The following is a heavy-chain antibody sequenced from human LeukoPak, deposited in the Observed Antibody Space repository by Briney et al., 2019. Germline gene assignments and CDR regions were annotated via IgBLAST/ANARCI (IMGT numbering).Heavy chain of an antibody. CDR2: ISGSGGST. CDR1: GFTFSSYG. CDR3: AKFHTVTTNY. J-gene: IGHJ4*02. Sequence: PGGSLRLSCAASGFTFSSYGMHWVRQAPGKGLEWVSAISGSGGSTYYADSVKGRFTISRDNSKNTLYLQMNSLRAEDTAVYYCAKFHTVTTNYWGQGTLVTVSS. V-gene: IGHV3-23*01. D-gene: IGHD4-17*01.